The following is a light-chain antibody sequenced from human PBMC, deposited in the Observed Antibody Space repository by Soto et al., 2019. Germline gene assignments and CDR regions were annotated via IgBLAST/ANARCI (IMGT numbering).Light chain of an antibody. CDR3: QQYNSYSLT. Sequence: DFQMTQSPSTLSASVGDRVTITCRASQSISSWLAWYQQKPGKAPKLVIYKASSLHSGVPSRFSGSASGTEFTLTINGLQPDDFATYYCQQYNSYSLTFGGGTKVEIK. CDR1: QSISSW. J-gene: IGKJ4*01. CDR2: KAS. V-gene: IGKV1-5*03.